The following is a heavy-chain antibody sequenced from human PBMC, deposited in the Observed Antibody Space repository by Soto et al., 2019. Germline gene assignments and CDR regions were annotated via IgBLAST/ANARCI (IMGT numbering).Heavy chain of an antibody. V-gene: IGHV3-21*01. J-gene: IGHJ6*01. Sequence: EVQLVESGGGLVKPGGSLRLSCAASGFTFSGDAMTWVRQSPGKGLAWVSSISTTSTYIYYADSVKGRFTISRDNANNTLHMQMKDVRAEGTAGYYCTSHYVMDVWGQGPTVT. CDR3: TSHYVMDV. CDR1: GFTFSGDA. CDR2: ISTTSTYI.